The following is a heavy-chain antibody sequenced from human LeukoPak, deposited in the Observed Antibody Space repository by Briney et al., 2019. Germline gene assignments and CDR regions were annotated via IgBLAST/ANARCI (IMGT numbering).Heavy chain of an antibody. CDR2: IKQDGSET. CDR1: GFSFVNHW. CDR3: AREFNDAFDI. V-gene: IGHV3-7*01. Sequence: GGSLRLSCAASGFSFVNHWMSWVRQAPGKGLEWLANIKQDGSETYYLDSVKGRFTVSRDNAKNSLYLQMDTLRAEDTAVYYCAREFNDAFDIWGQGTMVTVSS. J-gene: IGHJ3*02.